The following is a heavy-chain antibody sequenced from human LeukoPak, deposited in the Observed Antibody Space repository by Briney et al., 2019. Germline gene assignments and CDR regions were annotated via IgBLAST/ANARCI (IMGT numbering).Heavy chain of an antibody. CDR1: GFTFSSYE. CDR3: VGDDYGDYVY. CDR2: IGSSGTTI. V-gene: IGHV3-48*03. D-gene: IGHD4-17*01. Sequence: PGGSLRLSCAASGFTFSSYEMNWVRQAPGKGLEWVSYIGSSGTTIYYADSVKGRFTISRDNAKNSLYLQMNSLRAEDTAVYYCVGDDYGDYVYWGQGTLDTVSS. J-gene: IGHJ4*02.